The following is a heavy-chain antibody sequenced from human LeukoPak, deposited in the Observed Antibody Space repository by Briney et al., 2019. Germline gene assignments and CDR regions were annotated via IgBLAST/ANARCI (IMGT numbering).Heavy chain of an antibody. D-gene: IGHD4-11*01. CDR2: IYYSGST. CDR3: ARTTVTTWVTFDL. CDR1: GGSISSGGYY. V-gene: IGHV4-31*03. Sequence: SQTLSLTCTVSGGSISSGGYYWSWIRRHPGKGLEWIGYIYYSGSTYYNPSLKSRVTISVDTSKNQFSLKLSSVTAADTAVYYCARTTVTTWVTFDLWGRGTLVTVSS. J-gene: IGHJ2*01.